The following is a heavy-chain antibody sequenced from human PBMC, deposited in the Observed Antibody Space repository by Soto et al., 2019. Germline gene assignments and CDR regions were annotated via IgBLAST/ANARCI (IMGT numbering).Heavy chain of an antibody. Sequence: SETLSLTCTVSGASISGFYWSWIRKSAGKGLEWIGRIYATGTTDYNPSLKSRVMMSVDTSKKQFSLKLRSVTTADTAVYYCVRDGTKTLRDWFDPWGQGISLTVSS. V-gene: IGHV4-4*07. CDR3: VRDGTKTLRDWFDP. CDR1: GASISGFY. CDR2: IYATGTT. J-gene: IGHJ5*02. D-gene: IGHD1-1*01.